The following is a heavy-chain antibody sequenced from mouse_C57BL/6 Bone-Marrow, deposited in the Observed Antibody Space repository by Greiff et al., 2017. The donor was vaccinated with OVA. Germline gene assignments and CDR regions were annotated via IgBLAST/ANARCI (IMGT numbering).Heavy chain of an antibody. Sequence: QVQLQQPGTELVKPGASVKLSCKASGYTFTSYWMHWVKQRPGQGLEWIGNIDPSDSETHYNQKFKDKATLTVDKSSSTAYMQLSSLTSEDSAVYYCATYYGNLYAMDYWGQGTSVTVSS. CDR1: GYTFTSYW. D-gene: IGHD2-10*01. CDR2: IDPSDSET. J-gene: IGHJ4*01. V-gene: IGHV1-52*01. CDR3: ATYYGNLYAMDY.